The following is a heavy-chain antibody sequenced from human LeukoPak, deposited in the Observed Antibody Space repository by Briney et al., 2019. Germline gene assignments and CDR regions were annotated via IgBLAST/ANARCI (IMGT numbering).Heavy chain of an antibody. CDR2: INHSGST. CDR1: GGSFSGYY. Sequence: SETLSLTCAVYGGSFSGYYWSWIRQPPGKGLEWIGEINHSGSTNYNPSLKSRVTISVDTSKNQFSLKLSSVTAADTAVYYCARLRRVWGQGTTVTVSS. V-gene: IGHV4-34*01. CDR3: ARLRRV. J-gene: IGHJ6*02.